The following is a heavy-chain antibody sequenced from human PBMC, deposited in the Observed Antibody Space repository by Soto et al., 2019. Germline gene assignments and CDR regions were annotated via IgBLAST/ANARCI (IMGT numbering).Heavy chain of an antibody. CDR3: ARDGVSYYDILTGYYTAPEFNYYYGMDV. CDR2: ISSSSSYI. CDR1: GFTFSSYS. V-gene: IGHV3-21*01. J-gene: IGHJ6*02. D-gene: IGHD3-9*01. Sequence: EVQLVESGGGLVKPGGSLRLSCAASGFTFSSYSMNWVRQAPGKGLEWVSSISSSSSYIYYADSVKGRFTISRDNAKNSLYLQMNSLRAEDTAVYYCARDGVSYYDILTGYYTAPEFNYYYGMDVWGQGTTVTVSS.